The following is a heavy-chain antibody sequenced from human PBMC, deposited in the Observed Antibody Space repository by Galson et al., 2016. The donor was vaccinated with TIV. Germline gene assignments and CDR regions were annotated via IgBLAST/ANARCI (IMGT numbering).Heavy chain of an antibody. J-gene: IGHJ4*02. D-gene: IGHD6-13*01. CDR2: FSNSDYT. Sequence: SLRLSCAASGFSVSDNYINWVRQAPGKGLEWVSIFSNSDYTNYADSPKGRFTVSRDNAKNTLYLQMNSLRPEDTAVYYCATVAGTRYSASMYYFDFWGQGTLVTVSS. CDR1: GFSVSDNY. V-gene: IGHV3-66*02. CDR3: ATVAGTRYSASMYYFDF.